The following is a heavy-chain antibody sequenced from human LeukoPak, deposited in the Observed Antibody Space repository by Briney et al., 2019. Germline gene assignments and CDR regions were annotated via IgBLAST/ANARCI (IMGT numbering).Heavy chain of an antibody. Sequence: PGGSLRLYCAASGFTFSNSAMCWVRQAPGKGLEWVSGISRGGGSTYYADSVKGRFTISRDTSIDTLYLQMNSLRAEDTAVYYCAKEVRPNDYWGQGTLVTVSS. CDR3: AKEVRPNDY. V-gene: IGHV3-23*01. J-gene: IGHJ4*02. CDR2: ISRGGGST. D-gene: IGHD1-1*01. CDR1: GFTFSNSA.